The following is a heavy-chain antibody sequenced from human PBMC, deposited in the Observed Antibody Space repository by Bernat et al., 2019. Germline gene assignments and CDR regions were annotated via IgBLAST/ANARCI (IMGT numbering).Heavy chain of an antibody. CDR1: GFTFSSYS. Sequence: EVQLVESGGGLVKPGGSLRLSCAASGFTFSSYSMNWVRQAPGKGLEWVSSISSSSSSYIYYADSVKGRFTISRDNAKNSLYLQMNSLRAEDTAVYYCARGPYCSGGSCSDYWGQGTLVTVSS. J-gene: IGHJ4*02. CDR2: ISSSSSSYI. CDR3: ARGPYCSGGSCSDY. D-gene: IGHD2-15*01. V-gene: IGHV3-21*01.